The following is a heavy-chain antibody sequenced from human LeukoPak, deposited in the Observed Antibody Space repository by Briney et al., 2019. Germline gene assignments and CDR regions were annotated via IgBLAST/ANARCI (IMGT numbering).Heavy chain of an antibody. CDR2: IDPNGDTS. CDR3: AAQGGLTGAHDP. Sequence: GGSLRLSCAASGFTFSSCVMLWVRQAPGMGLEYVSSIDPNGDTSYYANSVKGRFTISRDNSNNMLYLQMGSLTSADMAVYYCAAQGGLTGAHDPWGQGTQVTVSS. J-gene: IGHJ5*02. CDR1: GFTFSSCV. D-gene: IGHD3-9*01. V-gene: IGHV3-64*01.